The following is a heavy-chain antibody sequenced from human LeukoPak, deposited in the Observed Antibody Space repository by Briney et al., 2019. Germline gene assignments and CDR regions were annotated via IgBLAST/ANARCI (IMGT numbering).Heavy chain of an antibody. CDR2: IIPIFGTA. Sequence: SVKVSCKASGGTFSSYAISWVRQAPGQGLEWMGGIIPIFGTANYAQKFQGRVTITTDESTSTAYMELSSLRSEDTAVYYCARDRAGTKAWVEFDPWGQGTLVTVSS. D-gene: IGHD3-10*01. V-gene: IGHV1-69*05. CDR3: ARDRAGTKAWVEFDP. CDR1: GGTFSSYA. J-gene: IGHJ5*02.